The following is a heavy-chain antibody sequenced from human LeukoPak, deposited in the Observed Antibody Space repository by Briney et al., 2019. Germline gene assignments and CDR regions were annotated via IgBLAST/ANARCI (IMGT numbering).Heavy chain of an antibody. CDR3: AKVPVSYSSGLFDY. J-gene: IGHJ4*02. CDR1: GFTFSSYG. V-gene: IGHV3-33*06. Sequence: GGSLRLSCAASGFTFSSYGMHWVRQAPGKGLEWVAVIWNDGINKYYGDSVKGRFTISRDNSKNTLYLQMNSLRAEDTAVYYCAKVPVSYSSGLFDYWGQRTLVTVSS. CDR2: IWNDGINK. D-gene: IGHD6-19*01.